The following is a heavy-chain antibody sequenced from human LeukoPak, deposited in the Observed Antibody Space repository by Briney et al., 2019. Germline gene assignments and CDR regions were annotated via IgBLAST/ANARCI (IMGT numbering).Heavy chain of an antibody. D-gene: IGHD6-19*01. CDR1: GFTFSKYA. CDR2: ISGSGENT. Sequence: GGSLRLSCAASGFTFSKYAMTWVRQAPGKGLEWVSVISGSGENTDYADSVKGRFTISRDNSKNTLYLQMNSLRAEDTAVYYCARARFIAVPFDYWGQGTLVTVSS. J-gene: IGHJ4*02. V-gene: IGHV3-23*01. CDR3: ARARFIAVPFDY.